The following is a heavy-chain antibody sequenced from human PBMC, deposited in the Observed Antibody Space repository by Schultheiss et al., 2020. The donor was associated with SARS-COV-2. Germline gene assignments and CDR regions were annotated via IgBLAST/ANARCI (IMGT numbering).Heavy chain of an antibody. CDR3: AKDLSREYYYGMDV. D-gene: IGHD2/OR15-2a*01. Sequence: GGSLRLSCAASGFTFSSYGMHWVRQAPGKGLEWVAVISYDGSNKYYADSVKGRFTISRDNSKNTLYLQMNSLRAEDTAVYYCAKDLSREYYYGMDVWGQGTLVTVSS. CDR1: GFTFSSYG. J-gene: IGHJ6*02. CDR2: ISYDGSNK. V-gene: IGHV3-30*18.